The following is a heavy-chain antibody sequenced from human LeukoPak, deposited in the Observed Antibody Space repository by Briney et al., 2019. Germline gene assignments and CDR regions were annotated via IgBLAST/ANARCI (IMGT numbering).Heavy chain of an antibody. J-gene: IGHJ6*02. D-gene: IGHD3-16*01. CDR2: INHSGST. Sequence: PSETLSLTCAVYGGSFSGYYWSWIRQPPGKGLEWIGEINHSGSTNYNPSLKSRVTISVDTSKNQFSLKLSSVTAADTAVYYCARGYYDYVWGSLNYYYYGMDVWGQGTTVTVSS. CDR3: ARGYYDYVWGSLNYYYYGMDV. CDR1: GGSFSGYY. V-gene: IGHV4-34*01.